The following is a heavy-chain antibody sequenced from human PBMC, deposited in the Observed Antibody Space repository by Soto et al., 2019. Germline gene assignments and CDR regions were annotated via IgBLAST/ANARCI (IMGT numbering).Heavy chain of an antibody. V-gene: IGHV4-59*01. J-gene: IGHJ5*02. CDR3: AREEYYYDSSGLANWFDP. D-gene: IGHD3-22*01. CDR2: IYYSGST. CDR1: GGSISSYY. Sequence: PSETLSLTCTVSGGSISSYYWSWIRQPPGKGLEWIGYIYYSGSTNYNPSLKSRVTISVDTSKNQFSLKLSSVTAADTAVYYCAREEYYYDSSGLANWFDPWGQGTLVTVS.